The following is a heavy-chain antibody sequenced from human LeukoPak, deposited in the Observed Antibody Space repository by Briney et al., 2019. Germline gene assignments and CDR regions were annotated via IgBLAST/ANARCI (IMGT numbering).Heavy chain of an antibody. Sequence: GASVKVSCKASGYTFTSYGISWVRQAPGQGLEWMGWISAYNGNTNYAQKLQGRVTMTTDTSTSTAYMELRSLRSDDTAVYYCAILNYYCSSTSCYDYWGQGTLVTVSS. CDR3: AILNYYCSSTSCYDY. D-gene: IGHD2-2*01. CDR2: ISAYNGNT. J-gene: IGHJ4*02. CDR1: GYTFTSYG. V-gene: IGHV1-18*01.